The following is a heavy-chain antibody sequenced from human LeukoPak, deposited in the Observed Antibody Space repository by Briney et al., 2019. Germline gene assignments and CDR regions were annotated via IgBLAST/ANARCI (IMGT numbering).Heavy chain of an antibody. CDR1: GGTFSSYA. D-gene: IGHD5-18*01. J-gene: IGHJ4*02. V-gene: IGHV1-69*13. Sequence: GASVKVSCKASGGTFSSYAISWVRQAPGQGLEWMGGIIPIFGTANYAQKFQGRVTIIADESTSTAYMELSSLRSEDTAVYYCATRGYSYGYYFDYWGQGTLVTVSS. CDR3: ATRGYSYGYYFDY. CDR2: IIPIFGTA.